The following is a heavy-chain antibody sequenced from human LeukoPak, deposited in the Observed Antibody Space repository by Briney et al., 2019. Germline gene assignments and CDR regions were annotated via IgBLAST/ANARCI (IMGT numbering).Heavy chain of an antibody. D-gene: IGHD4-17*01. V-gene: IGHV3-21*01. CDR2: ISSSSSYI. CDR1: GFTFSSYS. Sequence: GGSLRLSCAASGFTFSSYSMNWVRQAPGKGLEWVSSISSSSSYIYYADSVKGRFTISRDNVKNSLYLQMNSLRAEDTAVYYCARVRADDYGDYGPGDYWGQGTLVTVSS. J-gene: IGHJ4*02. CDR3: ARVRADDYGDYGPGDY.